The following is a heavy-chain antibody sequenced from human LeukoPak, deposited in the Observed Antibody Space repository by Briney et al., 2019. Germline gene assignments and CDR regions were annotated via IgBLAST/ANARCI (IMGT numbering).Heavy chain of an antibody. J-gene: IGHJ6*03. CDR3: ARGYCSSTSCYSGGPYYMDV. Sequence: ASVKVSCKASGYTFTSYDINWVRQATGQGLEWMGWMNPNSGNPGYAQKFQGRVTMTRNTSISTAYMELSSLRSEDTAVYYCARGYCSSTSCYSGGPYYMDVWGKGTTVTVSS. CDR1: GYTFTSYD. CDR2: MNPNSGNP. D-gene: IGHD2-2*02. V-gene: IGHV1-8*01.